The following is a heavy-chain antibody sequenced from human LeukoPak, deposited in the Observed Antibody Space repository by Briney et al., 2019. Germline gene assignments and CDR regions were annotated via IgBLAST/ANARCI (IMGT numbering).Heavy chain of an antibody. CDR3: ERENGGYIVGFNFDY. CDR1: GGSFSGYD. CDR2: INHSGST. Sequence: PSETLSLTCAVYGGSFSGYDWRWIRQPPGKGLEWMGEINHSGSTSYNPSLKSRVTISVYTSKNQFSLKLSSVTAADTAVYYCERENGGYIVGFNFDYWGQGTLVTVAS. D-gene: IGHD5-12*01. V-gene: IGHV4-34*01. J-gene: IGHJ4*02.